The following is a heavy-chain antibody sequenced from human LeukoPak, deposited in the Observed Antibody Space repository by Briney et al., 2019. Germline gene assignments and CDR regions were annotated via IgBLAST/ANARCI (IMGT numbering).Heavy chain of an antibody. CDR3: ARVGEGGGYCSSTSCSYYMDV. Sequence: GGSLRLSCAASGFTFSSYSMNWVRQAPGQGLEWVSSISSSSSYIYYADSVKGRFTISRDNAKNSLYLQMNSLRAEDTAVYYCARVGEGGGYCSSTSCSYYMDVWGKGTTVTVSS. CDR2: ISSSSSYI. V-gene: IGHV3-21*01. J-gene: IGHJ6*03. CDR1: GFTFSSYS. D-gene: IGHD2-2*01.